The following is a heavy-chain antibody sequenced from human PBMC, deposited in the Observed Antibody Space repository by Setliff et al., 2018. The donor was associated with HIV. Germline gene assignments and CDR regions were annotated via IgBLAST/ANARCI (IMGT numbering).Heavy chain of an antibody. J-gene: IGHJ6*03. Sequence: SETLSLTCAVYGGSFSGYYWSWIRQSPGKGLEWIGEINHSGGTRYNPSLESRVTMSLDSSRKQFSLRLISVTAADTAVYYCARVSSTYWYSIFRNYYYHMDVWGKGTTVTVSS. CDR2: INHSGGT. V-gene: IGHV4-34*01. CDR3: ARVSSTYWYSIFRNYYYHMDV. CDR1: GGSFSGYY. D-gene: IGHD2-8*02.